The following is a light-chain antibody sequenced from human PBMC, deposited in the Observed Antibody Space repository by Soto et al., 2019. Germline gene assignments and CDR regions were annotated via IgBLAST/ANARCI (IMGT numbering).Light chain of an antibody. Sequence: QSVMTQPPSVSVSSAQMVTVSCPGRSSNIGATYDVQWYQQLPGTAPKLLIYGNSNRPSGVPDRFSGSKSGTSASLAITGLQADDEADYYCQSYDSSLSAHYVFGTGTKVTVL. J-gene: IGLJ1*01. V-gene: IGLV1-40*01. CDR2: GNS. CDR3: QSYDSSLSAHYV. CDR1: SSNIGATYD.